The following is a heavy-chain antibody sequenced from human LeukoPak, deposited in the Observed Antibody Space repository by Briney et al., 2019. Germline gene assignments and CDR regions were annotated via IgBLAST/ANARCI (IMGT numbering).Heavy chain of an antibody. CDR1: GGSLSSSIYF. CDR2: IYYRGST. J-gene: IGHJ4*02. CDR3: ARGAALNSGTFDF. D-gene: IGHD2/OR15-2a*01. Sequence: SETLSLTCTVSGGSLSSSIYFWGWIRQPPGKGLEWIATIYYRGSTYYSPSLESRVTISVGTSKNQFSLKLNSVTAADTAVYYCARGAALNSGTFDFWGQGTLVTVSS. V-gene: IGHV4-39*01.